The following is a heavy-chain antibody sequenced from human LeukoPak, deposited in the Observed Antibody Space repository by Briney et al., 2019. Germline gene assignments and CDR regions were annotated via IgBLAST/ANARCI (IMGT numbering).Heavy chain of an antibody. CDR3: ARERREYFDY. V-gene: IGHV1-2*02. J-gene: IGHJ4*02. Sequence: ASVKVSCMASGYPFTDYYIHWVRQAPGQGLEWMGWINPNSGGTNHAQRFQGRVTMTRDTSISTAYMELSRLRSDDTAVYYCARERREYFDYWGQGTLVTVSS. CDR2: INPNSGGT. CDR1: GYPFTDYY.